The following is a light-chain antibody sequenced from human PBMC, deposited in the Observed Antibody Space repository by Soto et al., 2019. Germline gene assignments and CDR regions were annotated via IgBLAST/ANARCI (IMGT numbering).Light chain of an antibody. CDR2: EVT. Sequence: CGSRWQSYHYTCTGTSSDVGNYNLVSWYQQHPGKAPKLMIYEVTKRPSGISNRFSGSKSGNTASLTISGLQAEDEADYYCCSYAGSSTLVFGTGTKVTVL. CDR1: SSDVGNYNL. J-gene: IGLJ1*01. CDR3: CSYAGSSTLV. V-gene: IGLV2-23*02.